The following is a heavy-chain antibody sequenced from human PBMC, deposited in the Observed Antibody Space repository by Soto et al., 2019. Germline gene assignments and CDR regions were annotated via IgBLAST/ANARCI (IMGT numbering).Heavy chain of an antibody. D-gene: IGHD5-12*01. Sequence: SETLSLTCAVSGYSISSGYYWAWIRQPPGQGLEWFGSISHSGSTYYNPSLKSRVTISVHTSKNQFSLDLTSVTAADTAIYYCARVHISGHGVDYWGQGTQVTVSS. J-gene: IGHJ4*02. CDR2: ISHSGST. CDR1: GYSISSGYY. CDR3: ARVHISGHGVDY. V-gene: IGHV4-38-2*01.